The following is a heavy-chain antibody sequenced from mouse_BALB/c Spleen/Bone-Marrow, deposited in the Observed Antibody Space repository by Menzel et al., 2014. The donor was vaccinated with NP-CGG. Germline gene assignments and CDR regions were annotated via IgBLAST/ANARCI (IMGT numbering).Heavy chain of an antibody. CDR1: GFNIKDTY. D-gene: IGHD1-1*01. CDR2: IDPANGNT. V-gene: IGHV14-3*02. CDR3: ARSYGSSLFDY. J-gene: IGHJ2*01. Sequence: EVQLQQSGAELVKPGASVKLSCTASGFNIKDTYMHWVKQRPEQGLEWIGRIDPANGNTKYDPKFQGKATITADTSSNTAYLQLSSLTSEDTAVYYCARSYGSSLFDYWGQGTTLTVSS.